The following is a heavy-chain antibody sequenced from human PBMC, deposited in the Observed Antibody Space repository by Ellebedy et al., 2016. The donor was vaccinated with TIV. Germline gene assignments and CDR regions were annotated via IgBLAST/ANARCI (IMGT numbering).Heavy chain of an antibody. Sequence: GESLKISXTASGFTFGDYAMSWFRQAPGKGLEWVGFIRSKAYGGTTEYAASVKGRFTISRDDSKSIAYLQMNSLKTEDTAVYYCSTLLDFWSGYYTGWFDPWGQGTLVTVSS. CDR3: STLLDFWSGYYTGWFDP. D-gene: IGHD3-3*01. V-gene: IGHV3-49*03. CDR2: IRSKAYGGTT. CDR1: GFTFGDYA. J-gene: IGHJ5*02.